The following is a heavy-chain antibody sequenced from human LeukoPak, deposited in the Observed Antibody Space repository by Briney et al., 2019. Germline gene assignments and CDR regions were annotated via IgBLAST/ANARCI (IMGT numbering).Heavy chain of an antibody. CDR1: GFTFSSYG. D-gene: IGHD3-16*02. CDR3: ARDGPGYYDYVWGSYRPKVIFDY. CDR2: IWYDGSNK. V-gene: IGHV3-33*01. J-gene: IGHJ4*02. Sequence: GGSLRLSCAASGFTFSSYGMHWVRQAPGKGLEWVAVIWYDGSNKYYADSVKGRFTISRDNSKNTLYLQMNSLRAEDTAVYYCARDGPGYYDYVWGSYRPKVIFDYWGQGTLVTVSS.